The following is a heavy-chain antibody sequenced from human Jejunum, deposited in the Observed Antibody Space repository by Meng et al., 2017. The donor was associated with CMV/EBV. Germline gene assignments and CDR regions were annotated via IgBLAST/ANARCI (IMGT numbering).Heavy chain of an antibody. CDR1: GGPITSYF. Sequence: HVQLQESGQGLMKPSETLSLTCRVSGGPITSYFWSWIRQPAGKGMEWIGRMSSSGSTYYNPSLKSRVTMSMDTAKNQFSLKLTSVTAADTAMYYCARDSSTSFDYWGQGTLVTVSS. CDR3: ARDSSTSFDY. J-gene: IGHJ4*02. V-gene: IGHV4-4*07. CDR2: MSSSGST.